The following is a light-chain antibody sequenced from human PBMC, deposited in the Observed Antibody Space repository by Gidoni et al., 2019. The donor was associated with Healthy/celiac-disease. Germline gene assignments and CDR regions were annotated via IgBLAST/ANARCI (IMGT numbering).Light chain of an antibody. CDR1: QSVSSSF. V-gene: IGKV3-20*01. J-gene: IGKJ5*01. CDR2: GAS. CDR3: QQYGSSIT. Sequence: EIVLTQSPRSLSLSQGERATLSCRASQSVSSSFLPWYQQKPDQATRLLIYGASSRATGIPDRFRGSGSGTDFTLTISRLEPEDFALYYCQQYGSSITFGQGTRLEIK.